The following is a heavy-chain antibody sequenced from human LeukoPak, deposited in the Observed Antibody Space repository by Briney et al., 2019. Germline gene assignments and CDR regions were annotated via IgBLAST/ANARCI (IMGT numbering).Heavy chain of an antibody. CDR2: IYPGDSDA. CDR3: ARQAVVASSLYYYFLDV. Sequence: HGESLRISCKGSGYSFSNYWIAWVRQMPGTGLEWMGIIYPGDSDARYSPSFQGQVTISADKSISTAYLQSRSLKASDTAIYFCARQAVVASSLYYYFLDVWGTGTPVTVSS. V-gene: IGHV5-51*01. CDR1: GYSFSNYW. J-gene: IGHJ6*03. D-gene: IGHD2-15*01.